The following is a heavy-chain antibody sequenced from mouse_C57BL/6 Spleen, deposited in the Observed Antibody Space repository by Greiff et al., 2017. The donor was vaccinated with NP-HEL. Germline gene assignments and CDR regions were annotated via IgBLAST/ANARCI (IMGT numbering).Heavy chain of an antibody. J-gene: IGHJ3*01. CDR1: EYEFPSHD. CDR2: INSDGGST. CDR3: ARQGDYGGFAY. D-gene: IGHD2-4*01. Sequence: EVQGVESGGGLVQPGASLKLSCESNEYEFPSHDMPWVRKTPGKRLELVAAINSDGGSTYYPDTLEGRFIISRDNTKKTLYLHMSSLRSEDTALYYCARQGDYGGFAYWGQGTLVTVSA. V-gene: IGHV5-2*01.